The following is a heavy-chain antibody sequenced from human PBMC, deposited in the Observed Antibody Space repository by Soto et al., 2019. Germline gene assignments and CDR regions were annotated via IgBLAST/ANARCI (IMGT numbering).Heavy chain of an antibody. V-gene: IGHV3-23*01. CDR3: ANGQGISDRYYFDF. CDR1: GFTFSNYV. CDR2: ISGSGTIT. D-gene: IGHD2-21*02. J-gene: IGHJ4*02. Sequence: EVQLLGSGGGLVQPGGSLRLSCEGSGFTFSNYVMSWVRQAPGKGLEWVAAISGSGTITNYADSVKGRLTISRDNSRNTLYLQMNSLRAEDTAVYYCANGQGISDRYYFDFWGQGTLVTVS.